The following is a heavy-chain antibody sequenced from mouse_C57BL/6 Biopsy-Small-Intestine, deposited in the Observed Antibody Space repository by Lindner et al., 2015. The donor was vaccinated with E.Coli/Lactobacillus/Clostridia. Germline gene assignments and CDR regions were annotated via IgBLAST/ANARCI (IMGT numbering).Heavy chain of an antibody. Sequence: VQLQESGPELVKPGASVKISCKASGYTFTDYYINWVKQSHGKSLEWIGVINPYNGGTSYNQKFKGKATLTVDKSSSTAYMELHSLTSEDSAVYFCARSDTVVATGNDYWGQGTTLTVSS. CDR1: GYTFTDYY. CDR2: INPYNGGT. J-gene: IGHJ2*01. V-gene: IGHV1-19*01. D-gene: IGHD1-1*01. CDR3: ARSDTVVATGNDY.